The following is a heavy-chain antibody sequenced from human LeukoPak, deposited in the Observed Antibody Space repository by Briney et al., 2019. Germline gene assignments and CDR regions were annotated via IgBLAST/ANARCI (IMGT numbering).Heavy chain of an antibody. V-gene: IGHV3-15*01. CDR3: TTDPMIVVVITQGIDY. D-gene: IGHD3-22*01. Sequence: GGSLRLSCAASGFTFSNAWMSWVRXAPGKXXEWVGXIKSKTDGGTTDYAAPVKGRFTISRDDSKNTLYLQMNSLKTEDTAVYYCTTDPMIVVVITQGIDYWGQGTLVTVSS. CDR2: IKSKTDGGTT. J-gene: IGHJ4*02. CDR1: GFTFSNAW.